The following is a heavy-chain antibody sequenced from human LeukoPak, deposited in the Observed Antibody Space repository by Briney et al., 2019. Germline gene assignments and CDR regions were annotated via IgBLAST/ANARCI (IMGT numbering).Heavy chain of an antibody. J-gene: IGHJ4*02. CDR2: IYYSGST. D-gene: IGHD3-9*01. CDR3: ARGPFYTTGYYY. CDR1: GGSVSSSSYY. Sequence: PSETLSLTCTVSGGSVSSSSYYWGWIRQPPGKGLEWIGSIYYSGSTYYNPSLKSRVTISVDTSKNQFSLKLSSVTAADTAIYYCARGPFYTTGYYYWGQGTLVTVSS. V-gene: IGHV4-39*01.